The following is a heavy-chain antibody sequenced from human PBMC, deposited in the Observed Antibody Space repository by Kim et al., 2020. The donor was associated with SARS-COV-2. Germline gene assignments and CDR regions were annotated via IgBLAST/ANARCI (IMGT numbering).Heavy chain of an antibody. J-gene: IGHJ4*02. CDR2: I. D-gene: IGHD1-26*01. V-gene: IGHV3-11*04. CDR3: TRDWIMGGTPY. Sequence: IYYADSVKGRFTIARDNAKNSLYRQMNSLRDEDTAVYYCTRDWIMGGTPYWGQGTLVTVSS.